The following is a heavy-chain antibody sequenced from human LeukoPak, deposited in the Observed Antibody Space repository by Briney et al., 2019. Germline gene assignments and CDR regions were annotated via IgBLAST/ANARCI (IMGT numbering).Heavy chain of an antibody. V-gene: IGHV1-18*01. CDR1: GYTFTMYG. D-gene: IGHD2-2*01. J-gene: IGHJ6*02. CDR2: ISAYNDKT. Sequence: GASVTVSCKASGYTFTMYGISWVRQAPGQGLEWMGWISAYNDKTNYAQKYQGRVSMTTDTSTSTDYMELRSLRSDDTAVYYCSRRYQLRSVVDVWGQGTTVTVSS. CDR3: SRRYQLRSVVDV.